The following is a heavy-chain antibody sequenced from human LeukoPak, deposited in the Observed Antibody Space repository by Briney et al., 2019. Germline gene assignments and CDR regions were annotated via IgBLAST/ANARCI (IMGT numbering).Heavy chain of an antibody. CDR1: GYTFTGYY. CDR3: ARGRFCSNGGCPYYFDY. D-gene: IGHD2-8*01. CDR2: MNPISANT. Sequence: ASVKVSCKASGYTFTGYYIHWVRQATGQGLEWLGWMNPISANTGYAQKFQGRITITRNISMNTAYMELSSLGSEGTAIYYCARGRFCSNGGCPYYFDYWGQGTLVTVSS. V-gene: IGHV1-8*03. J-gene: IGHJ4*02.